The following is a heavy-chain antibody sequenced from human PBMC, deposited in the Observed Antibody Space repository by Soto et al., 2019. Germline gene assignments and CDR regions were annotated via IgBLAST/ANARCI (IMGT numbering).Heavy chain of an antibody. V-gene: IGHV3-64D*08. CDR3: VKTDTAMVFPPNYYYYGMDV. Sequence: GGSLRLSCSASGFTSSSYAMHWVRQAPGKGLEYVSAISSNGGSTYYADSVKGRFTISRDNSKNTLYLQMSSLRAEDTAVYYCVKTDTAMVFPPNYYYYGMDVWGQGTTVTVSS. CDR1: GFTSSSYA. J-gene: IGHJ6*02. CDR2: ISSNGGST. D-gene: IGHD5-18*01.